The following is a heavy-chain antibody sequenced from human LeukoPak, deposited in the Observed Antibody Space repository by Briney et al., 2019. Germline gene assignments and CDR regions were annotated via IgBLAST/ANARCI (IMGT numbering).Heavy chain of an antibody. CDR3: ARRNSYYYCMDV. Sequence: ASVKVSCKASGYTFTTYGLTWVRQAAGQGLELMGWISPYNGNTNYAQKFQGRVTMTTDTSTSTAYMELRSLRSDDTAVYYCARRNSYYYCMDVWGTGTTVTVSS. J-gene: IGHJ6*04. V-gene: IGHV1-18*01. CDR1: GYTFTTYG. D-gene: IGHD2/OR15-2a*01. CDR2: ISPYNGNT.